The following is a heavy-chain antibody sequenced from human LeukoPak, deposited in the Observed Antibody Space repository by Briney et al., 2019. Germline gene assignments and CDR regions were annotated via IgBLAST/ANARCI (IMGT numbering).Heavy chain of an antibody. V-gene: IGHV3-48*03. Sequence: GGSLRLSCAASGFTFSSYEMNWVRQAPGKGLEWVSYISSSGSTIYYADSVKGRFTISRDNAKNSLYLQMNSLRAEDTAVYYCARDGDYGALGYYYGMDVWGQGTTVTVSS. J-gene: IGHJ6*02. CDR1: GFTFSSYE. CDR2: ISSSGSTI. CDR3: ARDGDYGALGYYYGMDV. D-gene: IGHD4-17*01.